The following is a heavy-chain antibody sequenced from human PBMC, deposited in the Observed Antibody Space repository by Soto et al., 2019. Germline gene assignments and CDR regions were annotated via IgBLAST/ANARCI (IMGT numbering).Heavy chain of an antibody. CDR2: IIPIFGTG. D-gene: IGHD1-26*01. CDR3: ARVKEIVGATGWFDP. V-gene: IGHV1-69*12. J-gene: IGHJ5*02. Sequence: QVQLVQSGAEVKKPGSSVKVSCKASGGTFSTYGISWVRQAPGQGLEWMGGIIPIFGTGNYAQKFQGRVTSTADESRSTAYMELSSLRSEDTAVYYCARVKEIVGATGWFDPWGQGTLVTVSS. CDR1: GGTFSTYG.